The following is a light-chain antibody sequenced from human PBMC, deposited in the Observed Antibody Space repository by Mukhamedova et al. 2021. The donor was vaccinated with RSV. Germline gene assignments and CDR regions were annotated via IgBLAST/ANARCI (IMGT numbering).Light chain of an antibody. V-gene: IGLV3-19*01. CDR2: GRN. J-gene: IGLJ3*02. CDR3: SARDKTHGRVL. Sequence: ATWYQQKPGQAPVLVVYGRNNRPSGIPDRFSGSTFFTSGNIGSLTITRVQADDEADYYCSARDKTHGRVLFGGGTKLTVL.